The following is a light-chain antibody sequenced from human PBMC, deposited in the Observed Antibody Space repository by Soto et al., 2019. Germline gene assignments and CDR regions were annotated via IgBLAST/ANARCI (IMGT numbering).Light chain of an antibody. CDR2: DAS. CDR3: QQYNSYL. V-gene: IGKV1-5*02. J-gene: IGKJ1*01. Sequence: DIQMTQSPSTLSASVGDRVTIICRASQSISSWLAWYQQKPGKAPKLLIYDASSLESGVPSRFSGSGSGTEFTLTISSLQPDDFATYYCQQYNSYLFGQGTKV. CDR1: QSISSW.